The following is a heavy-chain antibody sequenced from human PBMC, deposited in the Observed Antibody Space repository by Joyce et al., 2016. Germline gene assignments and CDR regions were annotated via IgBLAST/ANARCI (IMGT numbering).Heavy chain of an antibody. Sequence: QVQLVQSGAEMKKPGASVKVSCKTSGYTFTDSYLHWVRQAPGQGLEWMGRVNSHSGDTDYAQDFQVRFTMTRDTSNTKVYMELNSLKSDDTAVYYCARASSGTFDYWGQGTLVTVSS. CDR2: VNSHSGDT. CDR3: ARASSGTFDY. D-gene: IGHD3-10*01. J-gene: IGHJ4*02. V-gene: IGHV1-2*06. CDR1: GYTFTDSY.